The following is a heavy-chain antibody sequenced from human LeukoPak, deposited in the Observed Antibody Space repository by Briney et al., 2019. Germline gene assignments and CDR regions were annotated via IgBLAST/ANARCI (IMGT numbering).Heavy chain of an antibody. V-gene: IGHV4-39*01. D-gene: IGHD3-22*01. CDR3: ARIESYYDSSGYYYFDY. CDR2: IYYSGST. Sequence: PSETLSLTCTASGGSISSSSYYWGWIRQPPGKGLEWFGRIYYSGSTYYNPSLKSRVTISVDTSKNQFSLKLSSVTAADTAVYYCARIESYYDSSGYYYFDYWGQGTLVTVSS. CDR1: GGSISSSSYY. J-gene: IGHJ4*02.